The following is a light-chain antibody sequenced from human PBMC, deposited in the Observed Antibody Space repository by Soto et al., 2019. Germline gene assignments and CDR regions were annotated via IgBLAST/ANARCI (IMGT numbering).Light chain of an antibody. J-gene: IGKJ1*01. CDR3: QPYNSYWT. CDR1: QSIDDW. V-gene: IGKV1-5*03. CDR2: KAS. Sequence: DIQMTQSPSTLSASVGDRVTITCRASQSIDDWLAWYQQKPGKAPNLLIYKASSLESGVPSRFSGSGSGTEFTLTISSLQPDDFATYYCQPYNSYWTFGQGTKVEIK.